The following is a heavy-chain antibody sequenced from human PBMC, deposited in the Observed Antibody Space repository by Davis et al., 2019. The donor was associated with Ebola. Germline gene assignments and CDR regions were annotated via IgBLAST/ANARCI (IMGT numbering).Heavy chain of an antibody. CDR1: GGSISSSSYY. CDR2: IYYSGST. D-gene: IGHD1-1*01. V-gene: IGHV4-39*01. J-gene: IGHJ4*02. Sequence: MPGGSLRLSCTVSGGSISSSSYYWGWIRQPPGKGLEWIGSIYYSGSTYYNPSLKSRVTISVDTSKNQFSLKLSSVTAADTAVYYCARATVLDYWGQGTLVTVSS. CDR3: ARATVLDY.